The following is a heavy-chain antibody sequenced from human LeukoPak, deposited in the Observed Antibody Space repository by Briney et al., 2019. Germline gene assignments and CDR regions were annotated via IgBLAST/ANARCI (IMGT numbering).Heavy chain of an antibody. CDR3: ARDGSNWSNDYYHGVDV. V-gene: IGHV4-59*02. Sequence: SETLSLTCTVSGDSVTTYYWSWIRQPLGKGLEWLGYVYYSGSATYNPSLKSRVTISVDTSKNQFSLRLSSVTAADTAVYYCARDGSNWSNDYYHGVDVWGQGTTVTVSS. CDR1: GDSVTTYY. J-gene: IGHJ6*02. D-gene: IGHD4-11*01. CDR2: VYYSGSA.